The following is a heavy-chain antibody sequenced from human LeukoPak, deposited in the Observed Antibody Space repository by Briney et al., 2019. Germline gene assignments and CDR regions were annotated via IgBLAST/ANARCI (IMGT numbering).Heavy chain of an antibody. V-gene: IGHV4-59*08. CDR1: GASISNYY. CDR3: ARHPGDSSGYYRFDY. Sequence: SETLSLTCTVSGASISNYYWSWIRQSPGKGLEWIGYIFFAGSSNYNRSLKSRVTISIDTSNSQFSLNLRSVTAADMAVYYCARHPGDSSGYYRFDYWGQGTLVTVSS. J-gene: IGHJ4*02. CDR2: IFFAGSS. D-gene: IGHD3-22*01.